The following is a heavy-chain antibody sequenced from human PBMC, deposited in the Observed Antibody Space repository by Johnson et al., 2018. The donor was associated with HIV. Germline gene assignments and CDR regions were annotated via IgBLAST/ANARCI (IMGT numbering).Heavy chain of an antibody. CDR1: GFTVSTNY. V-gene: IGHV3-7*03. J-gene: IGHJ3*02. CDR3: ARDEAAVRIVANDAFDI. Sequence: VQLVESGGGLIQPGGSLRLSCAASGFTVSTNYMSWVRQAPGKGLEWVANIKQDGSEKYYVDSGKGRFTISRDNAKNSLYMQMNRRRAEDTAVYYCARDEAAVRIVANDAFDIWGQGTMVTVSS. D-gene: IGHD6-13*01. CDR2: IKQDGSEK.